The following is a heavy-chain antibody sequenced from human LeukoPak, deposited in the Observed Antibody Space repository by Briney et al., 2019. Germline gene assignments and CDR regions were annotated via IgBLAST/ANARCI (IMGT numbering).Heavy chain of an antibody. CDR2: IYPNSGAT. J-gene: IGHJ4*02. Sequence: GASVKVSCKASGYTFTGYYMHWVRQAPGQGLEWMGYIYPNSGATKYAQKFQGRVTMTRDTSISTAYMELSGLGSDDTAVYYCGTLLSNGPFDYGGQGSLVTVSS. CDR1: GYTFTGYY. V-gene: IGHV1-2*02. CDR3: GTLLSNGPFDY.